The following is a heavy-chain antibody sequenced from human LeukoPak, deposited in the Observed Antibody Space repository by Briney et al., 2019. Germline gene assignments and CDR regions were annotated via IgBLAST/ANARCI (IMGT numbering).Heavy chain of an antibody. J-gene: IGHJ2*01. Sequence: SETLSLTCTVSGGSINSYYWSWIRQPPGKGLEWIGYIFYSGSTNYNPSLQSRVTISVDTSKNQFSLKLNSVTAADTAVYYCARDPRLSWYFDLWGRGTLVTVSS. V-gene: IGHV4-59*01. CDR2: IFYSGST. CDR1: GGSINSYY. D-gene: IGHD5-12*01. CDR3: ARDPRLSWYFDL.